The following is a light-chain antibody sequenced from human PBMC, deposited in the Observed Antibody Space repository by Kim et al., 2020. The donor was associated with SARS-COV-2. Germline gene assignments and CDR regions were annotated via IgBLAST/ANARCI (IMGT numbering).Light chain of an antibody. CDR3: QQGYST. V-gene: IGKV1-39*01. CDR2: AAS. J-gene: IGKJ2*01. CDR1: QSISTY. Sequence: DIQMTQSPSSLSASVGDRVTITCRASQSISTYLNWYQQRPGKAPKLLIYAASSLPSVVPSRFSGSGSGTDFTLTISSLQPEDFATYYCQQGYSTFGQGTKVDIK.